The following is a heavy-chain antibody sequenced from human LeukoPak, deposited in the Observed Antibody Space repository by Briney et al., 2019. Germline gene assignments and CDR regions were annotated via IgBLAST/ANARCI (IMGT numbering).Heavy chain of an antibody. CDR1: GYTFIDYY. V-gene: IGHV1-2*02. D-gene: IGHD3-10*01. CDR3: ARDIGDYYGSGSYWLL. J-gene: IGHJ4*02. Sequence: ASVKVSCKASGYTFIDYYIHWVRQAPGQGLEWMGWVNPHSGGTKFAQKFQGRVTTTRDTSINTAYMEVSSLRSDDTAVYYCARDIGDYYGSGSYWLLWGQGTLVTVAS. CDR2: VNPHSGGT.